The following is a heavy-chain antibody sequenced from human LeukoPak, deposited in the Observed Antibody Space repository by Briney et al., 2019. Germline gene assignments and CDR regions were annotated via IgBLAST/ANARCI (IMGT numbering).Heavy chain of an antibody. J-gene: IGHJ4*02. D-gene: IGHD6-13*01. CDR2: IYPGDSDT. V-gene: IGHV5-51*01. CDR1: GYSFTNYW. CDR3: ARRAGTADHFEY. Sequence: GESLKISCKGSGYSFTNYWIGWVRQMPGKGLEWMGIIYPGDSDTRYSPSFQGQVTISADKSISTAYLQWSSPKASDPAIHYCARRAGTADHFEYWGQGTLVTVSS.